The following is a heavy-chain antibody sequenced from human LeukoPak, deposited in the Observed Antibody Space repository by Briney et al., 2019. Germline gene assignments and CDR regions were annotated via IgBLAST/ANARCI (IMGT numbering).Heavy chain of an antibody. CDR1: GGSISTNDYY. CDR2: FGHGRNA. V-gene: IGHV4-39*01. D-gene: IGHD2/OR15-2a*01. Sequence: SETLSLTCTMSGGSISTNDYYWGWIRQPPGKGLEWIGSFGHGRNAFSNPSLKSRVTISVDTSKNQFPLRLSSVTAADTAMYYCGRHAPHSNFDLWGRGTLVTVSS. J-gene: IGHJ5*02. CDR3: GRHAPHSNFDL.